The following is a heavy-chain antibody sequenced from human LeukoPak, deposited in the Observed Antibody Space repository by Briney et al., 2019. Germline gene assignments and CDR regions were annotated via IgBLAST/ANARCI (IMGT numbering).Heavy chain of an antibody. D-gene: IGHD2-15*01. CDR3: ERGDCSGGSCYSGWFDP. CDR1: VYTFTGYY. J-gene: IGHJ5*02. V-gene: IGHV1-2*02. Sequence: ASVKVSCKASVYTFTGYYMHWVRQAPGQGLEWMGWSNPNSGGTNYAQKFQGRVTMTRDTSISTAYMELSRLRSDDTAVYYCERGDCSGGSCYSGWFDPWGQGTLVTVSS. CDR2: SNPNSGGT.